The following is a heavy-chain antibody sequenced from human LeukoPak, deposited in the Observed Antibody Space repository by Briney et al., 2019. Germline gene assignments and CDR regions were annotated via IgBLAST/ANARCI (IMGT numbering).Heavy chain of an antibody. Sequence: GRSLTLSCAASGFTFSTYGMHWVRQAPGKGLEWVAIIWYDGSNKYYADSVQGRFTISRDNSRDTLFLQMNSLRPDDTAVYYCASLPVAGSDDAFDIWGQGTRVTVSS. CDR3: ASLPVAGSDDAFDI. CDR1: GFTFSTYG. D-gene: IGHD6-19*01. J-gene: IGHJ3*02. V-gene: IGHV3-33*01. CDR2: IWYDGSNK.